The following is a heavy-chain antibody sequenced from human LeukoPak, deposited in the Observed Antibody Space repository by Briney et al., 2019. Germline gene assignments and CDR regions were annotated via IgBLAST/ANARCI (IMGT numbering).Heavy chain of an antibody. V-gene: IGHV3-23*01. CDR3: AKAADYDTYYYGMDV. J-gene: IGHJ6*02. D-gene: IGHD3-22*01. CDR1: GFTFRSHA. Sequence: GGSLRLSCAASGFTFRSHAMSWVRQAPGKGLEWVSAISGSAASTYYADSVKGRFTISRDNSKNTLYLQMNSLRAEDTAVYYCAKAADYDTYYYGMDVWGQGTTVTVSS. CDR2: ISGSAAST.